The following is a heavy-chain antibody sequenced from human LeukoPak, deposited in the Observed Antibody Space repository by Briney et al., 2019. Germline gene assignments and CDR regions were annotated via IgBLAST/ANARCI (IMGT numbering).Heavy chain of an antibody. V-gene: IGHV3-43*02. CDR1: GFTFADYA. CDR2: ISGDGGST. CDR3: AKDGSYYGSGSYLAFDI. Sequence: GGSLRLSCAASGFTFADYAMHWVRQAPGEGLEWVSLISGDGGSTYYAETVKGRFTISRDNTTKTTYMHMNRLRAEDTALYYCAKDGSYYGSGSYLAFDIWGQGTMVTVSS. D-gene: IGHD3-10*01. J-gene: IGHJ3*02.